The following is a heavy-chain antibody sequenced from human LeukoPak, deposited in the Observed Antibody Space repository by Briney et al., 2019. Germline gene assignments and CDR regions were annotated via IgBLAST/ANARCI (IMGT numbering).Heavy chain of an antibody. CDR2: IYPGDSDT. D-gene: IGHD2-15*01. CDR1: GYSFTSYW. Sequence: GESLKISCKGSGYSFTSYWIGWVRQMPGKGLEWMGIIYPGDSDTRYSPSFQGQVTISADKSISTAYLQWSSLKASDTAMYYCARRDCSGGSCYDSFDYWGQGTLVTVSS. V-gene: IGHV5-51*01. CDR3: ARRDCSGGSCYDSFDY. J-gene: IGHJ4*02.